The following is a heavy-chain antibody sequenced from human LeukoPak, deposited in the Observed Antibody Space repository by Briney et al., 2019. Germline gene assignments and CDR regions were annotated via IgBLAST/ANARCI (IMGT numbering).Heavy chain of an antibody. CDR1: GGSINNGGYY. J-gene: IGHJ5*02. CDR3: ARVLNFPRSDP. CDR2: IYYSGSS. V-gene: IGHV4-31*03. Sequence: SQTLSLTCTVSGGSINNGGYYWSWIRQHPGKGLEWIGYIYYSGSSYYNPSLRSRVTISVDTSKNHFSLKLSSVTAADTAVYYCARVLNFPRSDPWGQGTLVTVSS.